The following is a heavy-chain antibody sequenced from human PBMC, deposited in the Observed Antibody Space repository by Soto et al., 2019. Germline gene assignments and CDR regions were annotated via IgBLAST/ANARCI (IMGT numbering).Heavy chain of an antibody. J-gene: IGHJ2*01. CDR3: ATDLCSGGSGYGYFDL. CDR2: ISSSSSYI. D-gene: IGHD2-15*01. V-gene: IGHV3-21*01. Sequence: GFLRISCAASGLTFSSYSITLVRQAPGKGLEWVSSISSSSSYIYYADSVKGRFTISRDNAKNSLYLQMNSLRAEDTAVYYCATDLCSGGSGYGYFDLWGRGTLVTGSS. CDR1: GLTFSSYS.